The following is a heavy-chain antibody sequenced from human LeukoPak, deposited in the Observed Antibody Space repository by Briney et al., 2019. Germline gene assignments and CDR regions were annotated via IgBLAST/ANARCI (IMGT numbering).Heavy chain of an antibody. V-gene: IGHV3-23*01. Sequence: GGSLRLSCEASGFTFSSYAMSWVRQAPGEGLEWVSVISGSGGSTYYADSVKGRFTISRDNSQNTLYLQMNSLRAEDTAVYYCAKASELGRGYFDYWGQGTLVTVSS. CDR1: GFTFSSYA. J-gene: IGHJ4*02. D-gene: IGHD7-27*01. CDR2: ISGSGGST. CDR3: AKASELGRGYFDY.